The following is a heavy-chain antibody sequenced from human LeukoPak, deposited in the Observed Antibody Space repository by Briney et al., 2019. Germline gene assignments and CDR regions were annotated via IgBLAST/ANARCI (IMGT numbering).Heavy chain of an antibody. Sequence: GGSLRLSCAASGFTFSSYDMHWVRQAPGKGPEWVAVIWYDGSNKYYADSVKGRFTISRDNSKNTLYLQMNSLRAEDTAVYYCARDPKYYYGSGIKLDAFDIWGQGTMVTVSS. CDR1: GFTFSSYD. CDR3: ARDPKYYYGSGIKLDAFDI. V-gene: IGHV3-33*01. CDR2: IWYDGSNK. J-gene: IGHJ3*02. D-gene: IGHD3-10*01.